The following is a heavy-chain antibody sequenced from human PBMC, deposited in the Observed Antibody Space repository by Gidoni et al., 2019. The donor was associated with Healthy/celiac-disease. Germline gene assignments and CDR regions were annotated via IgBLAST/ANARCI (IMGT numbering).Heavy chain of an antibody. D-gene: IGHD6-19*01. Sequence: EVQLLASGGGLVQPGGSLRPSCAASGFTFSSYAMSWVRPAPGKGLELVSAISGSGGSTYYADSAKGRFTISRDNSKNTLYLQMNSLRAEDTAVYYCAKEWQWLPRDDAFDIWGQGTMVTVSS. J-gene: IGHJ3*02. CDR3: AKEWQWLPRDDAFDI. CDR2: ISGSGGST. CDR1: GFTFSSYA. V-gene: IGHV3-23*01.